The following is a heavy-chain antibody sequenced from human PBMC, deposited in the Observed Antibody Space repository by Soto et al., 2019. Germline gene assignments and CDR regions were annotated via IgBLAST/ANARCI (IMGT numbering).Heavy chain of an antibody. D-gene: IGHD2-21*02. CDR1: GDSISSRSYY. CDR2: IYYSGST. Sequence: SETLSLTCTVTGDSISSRSYYWCWIRQPPGKGLEWIGSIYYSGSTYNNPSLRSRVSMSIDTSKDQFSLKLKSVTAADTALYFCARQRTSVVTQAYFDVWGTGSLVTVSS. J-gene: IGHJ4*02. CDR3: ARQRTSVVTQAYFDV. V-gene: IGHV4-39*01.